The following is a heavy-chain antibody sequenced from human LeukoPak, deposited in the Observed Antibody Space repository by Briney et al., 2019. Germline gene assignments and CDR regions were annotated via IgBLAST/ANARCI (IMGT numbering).Heavy chain of an antibody. CDR3: TKDLRYYYADNHSEMDEHDY. CDR1: GFTFSSYG. D-gene: IGHD4-23*01. CDR2: IRYDGSFK. Sequence: GGSLRLSCAASGFTFSSYGIHWVRQAPGKGLEWVAFIRYDGSFKYYADSVKGRFTISRDNSKNTLSLQMNSLRVEDTALYYCTKDLRYYYADNHSEMDEHDYWGQGTLVTVSS. J-gene: IGHJ4*02. V-gene: IGHV3-30*02.